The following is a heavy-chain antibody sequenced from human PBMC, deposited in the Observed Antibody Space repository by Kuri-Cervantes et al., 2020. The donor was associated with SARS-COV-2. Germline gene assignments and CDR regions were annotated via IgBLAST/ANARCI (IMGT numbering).Heavy chain of an antibody. D-gene: IGHD1-1*01. V-gene: IGHV3-74*01. J-gene: IGHJ4*02. CDR3: VRDGDHWNFDY. Sequence: GESLKISCAAYGFTFSGHWIHWVRQAPGKGLVWVSRINPDGSYTNNADSVKGRFTLSRDNAKNMLFLQMSSLRAEDTAVYYCVRDGDHWNFDYWGQGTLVTVSS. CDR1: GFTFSGHW. CDR2: INPDGSYT.